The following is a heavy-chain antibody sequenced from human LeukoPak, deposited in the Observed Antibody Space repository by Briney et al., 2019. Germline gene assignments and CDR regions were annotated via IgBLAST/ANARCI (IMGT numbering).Heavy chain of an antibody. V-gene: IGHV3-23*01. J-gene: IGHJ4*02. D-gene: IGHD2/OR15-2a*01. Sequence: SGGSLRLSCAASGFTFSSYAMSWVRQAPGKGLEWVSAISGSGGSTYYADSVEGRFTISRDNSKNTLYLQMNSLRAEDTAVYYCAKDLSYEGLSDYWGQGTLVTVSS. CDR1: GFTFSSYA. CDR2: ISGSGGST. CDR3: AKDLSYEGLSDY.